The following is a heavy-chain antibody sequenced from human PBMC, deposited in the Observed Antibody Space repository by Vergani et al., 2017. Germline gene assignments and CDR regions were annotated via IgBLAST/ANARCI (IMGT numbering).Heavy chain of an antibody. CDR3: ARGGYSYGYGFDY. D-gene: IGHD5-18*01. Sequence: EVQLVESGVGLVQPGGSLRLSCAASGFTFSSYSMNWVRQAPGKGLEWVSYISSSSSTIYYADSVKGRFTISRDNAKNSLYLQMNSLRAEDTAVYYCARGGYSYGYGFDYWGQGTLVTVSS. CDR1: GFTFSSYS. J-gene: IGHJ4*02. CDR2: ISSSSSTI. V-gene: IGHV3-48*04.